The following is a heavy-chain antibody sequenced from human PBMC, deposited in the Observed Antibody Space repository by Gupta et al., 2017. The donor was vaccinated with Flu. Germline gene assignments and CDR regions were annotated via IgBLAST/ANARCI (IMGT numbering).Heavy chain of an antibody. J-gene: IGHJ4*02. CDR3: AREGFFSNYDSSGSIDY. CDR1: GFTFSRYW. V-gene: IGHV3-7*01. D-gene: IGHD3-22*01. Sequence: EVQLVESGGGLVQPGGSLRLSCAASGFTFSRYWMSWVRQAPGKGLEWVANIKQDGSEKYYVDSVKGRFTISRDNAKNSLYLQMNSLRVEDTAVYYCAREGFFSNYDSSGSIDYWGQGTLVTVSS. CDR2: IKQDGSEK.